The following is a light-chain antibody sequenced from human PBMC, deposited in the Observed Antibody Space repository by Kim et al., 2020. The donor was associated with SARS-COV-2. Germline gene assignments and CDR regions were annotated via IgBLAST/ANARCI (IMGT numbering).Light chain of an antibody. J-gene: IGKJ4*01. CDR1: QSIGIS. CDR2: DAA. V-gene: IGKV3-11*01. CDR3: QQRNNWPPAVT. Sequence: PGEGAILSCRASQSIGISLGWYQHKPGQAPRLLIYDAAIRAAGIPDRFSGGGSGTDFTLTIGNLEPEDFVVYYCQQRNNWPPAVTFGGGTKVDIK.